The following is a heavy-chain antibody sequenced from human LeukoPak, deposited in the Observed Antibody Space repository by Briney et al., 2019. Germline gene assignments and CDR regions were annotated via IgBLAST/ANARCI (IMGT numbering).Heavy chain of an antibody. CDR3: ARESGSYLDAFDI. Sequence: PGGSLRLSCAASGFTFSSYVMSWVRQAPGKGLEWVSYISSSGSTIYYADSMKGRFTISRDNAKNSLYPQMNRLRAEDTAVYYCARESGSYLDAFDIWGQGTMVTVSS. V-gene: IGHV3-48*03. J-gene: IGHJ3*02. D-gene: IGHD1-26*01. CDR2: ISSSGSTI. CDR1: GFTFSSYV.